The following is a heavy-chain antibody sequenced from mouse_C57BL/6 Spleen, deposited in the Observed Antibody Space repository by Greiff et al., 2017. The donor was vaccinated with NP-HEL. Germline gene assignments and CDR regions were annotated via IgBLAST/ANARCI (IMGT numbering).Heavy chain of an antibody. D-gene: IGHD1-1*01. CDR2: IYPGDGDT. Sequence: VQLQQSGPELVKPGASVKISCKASGYAFSSSWMNWVKQRPGKGLEWIGRIYPGDGDTNYNGKFKGKATLTADKSSSTAYMQLSSLTSEDSAVYFCASEDYYGSSPYWYFDVWGTGTTVTVSS. V-gene: IGHV1-82*01. CDR3: ASEDYYGSSPYWYFDV. CDR1: GYAFSSSW. J-gene: IGHJ1*03.